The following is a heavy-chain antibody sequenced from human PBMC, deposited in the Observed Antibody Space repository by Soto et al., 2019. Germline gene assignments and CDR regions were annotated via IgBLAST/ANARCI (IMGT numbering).Heavy chain of an antibody. CDR1: GGTFSSYT. D-gene: IGHD2-2*01. V-gene: IGHV1-69*02. J-gene: IGHJ4*02. CDR3: ARAGHCSSTSGYEDY. CDR2: IIPILGIA. Sequence: QVQLVQSGAEVKKPGSSVKVSCKASGGTFSSYTISWVRQAPGQGLEWMGRIIPILGIANYAQKFQGRVTSTADKSTSTAYMELSSLRSEDTAVYYCARAGHCSSTSGYEDYWGQGTLVTVSS.